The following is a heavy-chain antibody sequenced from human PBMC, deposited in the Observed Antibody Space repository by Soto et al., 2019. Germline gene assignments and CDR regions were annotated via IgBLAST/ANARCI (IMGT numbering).Heavy chain of an antibody. CDR3: ARPHDIAAGVGGRQYYYSGMDV. CDR1: GGSISSSSYY. J-gene: IGHJ6*04. V-gene: IGHV4-39*01. CDR2: IYYSGST. Sequence: SETLCPTVTVVGGSISSSSYYRGWIRQPPGKGLEWIGSIYYSGSTYDNPSLKSRVTLSVATSTNPSSLTVSSVTAADTAVYYCARPHDIAAGVGGRQYYYSGMDVWGKGTTVTVSS. D-gene: IGHD6-13*01.